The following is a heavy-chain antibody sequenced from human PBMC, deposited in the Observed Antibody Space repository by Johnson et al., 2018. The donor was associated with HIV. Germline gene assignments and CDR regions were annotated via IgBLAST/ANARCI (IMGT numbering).Heavy chain of an antibody. V-gene: IGHV3-66*01. Sequence: VQLVESGGGLVQPGGSLRLSCAASGFSVSDNYVSWVRQAPGKGLEWVSVIYATTNTYYGDSVQGSFILSRDNSKNTLYLQMNSLRVEDTALYYCARGIGDEYAFDVWGQGTMVTVSS. CDR3: ARGIGDEYAFDV. J-gene: IGHJ3*01. CDR2: IYATTNT. CDR1: GFSVSDNY. D-gene: IGHD2-21*01.